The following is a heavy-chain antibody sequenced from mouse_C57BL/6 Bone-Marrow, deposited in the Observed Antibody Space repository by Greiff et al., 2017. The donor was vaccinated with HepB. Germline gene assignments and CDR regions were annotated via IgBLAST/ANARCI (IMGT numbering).Heavy chain of an antibody. Sequence: EVKLQESGPELVKPGASVKISCKASGYSFTGYYMNWVKQSPEKSLEWIGEINPSTGGTTYNQKFKAKATLTVDKSSSTAYMQLKSLTSEDSAVYYCARSNGYYTYWGQGTLVTVSA. CDR2: INPSTGGT. CDR3: ARSNGYYTY. D-gene: IGHD2-3*01. CDR1: GYSFTGYY. J-gene: IGHJ3*01. V-gene: IGHV1-42*01.